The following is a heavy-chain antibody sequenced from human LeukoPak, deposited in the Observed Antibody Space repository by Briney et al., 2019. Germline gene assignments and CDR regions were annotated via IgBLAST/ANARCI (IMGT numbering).Heavy chain of an antibody. CDR1: GFTLSNFA. Sequence: PGGSLGLSCAASGFTLSNFAMTWVRQAPGKGLEWVSVISVSGGSTYYADSVKGRFTISRDNSKNTLYLQMDSLRAEDTAVYFCAKQSAGSSTWYSLHFDYWGQGTLVTVSS. J-gene: IGHJ4*02. D-gene: IGHD2-2*01. CDR2: ISVSGGST. CDR3: AKQSAGSSTWYSLHFDY. V-gene: IGHV3-23*01.